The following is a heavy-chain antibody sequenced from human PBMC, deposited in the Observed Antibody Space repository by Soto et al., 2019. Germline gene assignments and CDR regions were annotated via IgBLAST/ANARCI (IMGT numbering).Heavy chain of an antibody. V-gene: IGHV3-23*01. J-gene: IGHJ4*02. CDR2: ISASGEKP. Sequence: EVHLLESGGGVVQPGKSLKISCATSGFAFSDYPMTWVRQPPGQGLEWVSGISASGEKPYYADSVKGRLTISRDNSKNTLSLQMNSLRVEDTGIYYCARLEWLEFGGDYWGQGTLVTVSS. D-gene: IGHD6-19*01. CDR3: ARLEWLEFGGDY. CDR1: GFAFSDYP.